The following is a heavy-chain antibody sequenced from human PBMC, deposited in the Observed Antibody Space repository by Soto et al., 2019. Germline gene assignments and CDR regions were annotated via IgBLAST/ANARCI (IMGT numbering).Heavy chain of an antibody. CDR3: ARARIVVAGTIVDY. J-gene: IGHJ4*02. V-gene: IGHV4-38-2*02. Sequence: SETLSLTCTVSGYSISSGYYCGWIRQPPGKGLEWIGSIYHSGNTYYNPSLKSRVTISVDTSKNHFSLKLSSVTAADTAVYYCARARIVVAGTIVDYWGQGTLVTVSS. D-gene: IGHD6-19*01. CDR1: GYSISSGYY. CDR2: IYHSGNT.